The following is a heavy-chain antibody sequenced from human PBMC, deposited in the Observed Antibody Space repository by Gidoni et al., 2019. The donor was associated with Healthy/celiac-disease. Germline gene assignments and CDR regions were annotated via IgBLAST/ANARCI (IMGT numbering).Heavy chain of an antibody. Sequence: GFTFSSYGMHWVRQAPGKGLEWVAVISYDESNKSYADSVKGRFTISRDNSKNTLYLQMNSLRAEDTAVYYCANMWETGGYYYGMDVWGQGTTVTVSS. CDR3: ANMWETGGYYYGMDV. CDR1: GFTFSSYG. J-gene: IGHJ6*02. CDR2: ISYDESNK. V-gene: IGHV3-30*18. D-gene: IGHD1-26*01.